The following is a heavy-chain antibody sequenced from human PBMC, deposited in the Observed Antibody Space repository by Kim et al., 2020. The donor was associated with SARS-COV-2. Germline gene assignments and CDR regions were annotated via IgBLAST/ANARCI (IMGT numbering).Heavy chain of an antibody. D-gene: IGHD4-17*01. CDR1: GGSISSYY. Sequence: SETLSLTCTVSGGSISSYYWSWIRHPPGKGLEWIGYIYYSGSTNYNPSLKSRVTISVDTSKNQFSLKLSSVTAADTAVYYCARGGEDYGDEGGVNWFDPWGQGTLVTVSS. J-gene: IGHJ5*02. CDR2: IYYSGST. CDR3: ARGGEDYGDEGGVNWFDP. V-gene: IGHV4-59*01.